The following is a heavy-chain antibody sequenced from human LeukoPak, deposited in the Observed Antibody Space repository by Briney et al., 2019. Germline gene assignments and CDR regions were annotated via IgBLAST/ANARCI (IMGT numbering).Heavy chain of an antibody. CDR2: ISYDGSNK. CDR3: AIPDPEVYGMDV. J-gene: IGHJ6*02. D-gene: IGHD1-14*01. CDR1: GFTFSSYG. V-gene: IGHV3-30*03. Sequence: PGGSLRLSCAASGFTFSSYGMHWVRQAPGKGLEWVAVISYDGSNKYYADSVKGRFTISRDNSKNTLYLQMNSLRAEDTAEYYCAIPDPEVYGMDVWGQGTTVTVSS.